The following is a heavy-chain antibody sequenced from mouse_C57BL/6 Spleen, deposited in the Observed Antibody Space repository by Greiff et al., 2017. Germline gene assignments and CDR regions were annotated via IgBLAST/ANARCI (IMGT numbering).Heavy chain of an antibody. V-gene: IGHV1-42*01. CDR2: INPSTGGT. D-gene: IGHD2-4*01. CDR1: GYSFTGYY. J-gene: IGHJ1*03. Sequence: LVESGPELVKPGASVKISCKASGYSFTGYYMNWVKQSPEKSLEWIGEINPSTGGTTYNQKFKAKATLTVDKSSSTAYMQLKSLTSEDSAVYYCARSNYDYDVYFDVWGTGTTVTVSS. CDR3: ARSNYDYDVYFDV.